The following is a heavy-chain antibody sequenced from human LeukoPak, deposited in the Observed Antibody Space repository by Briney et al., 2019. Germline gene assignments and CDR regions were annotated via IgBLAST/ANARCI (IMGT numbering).Heavy chain of an antibody. CDR2: MSPADSFS. CDR1: GYIFTNYW. J-gene: IGHJ4*02. V-gene: IGHV5-51*01. Sequence: GESLKISCQGSGYIFTNYWIGWVRQMPGKGLEWMGTMSPADSFSKYSPSFQGQVTISADNSITTAYLQWGSLKASDTAMYYCARRGSSWSVDYWGQGTLVTVSS. CDR3: ARRGSSWSVDY. D-gene: IGHD6-13*01.